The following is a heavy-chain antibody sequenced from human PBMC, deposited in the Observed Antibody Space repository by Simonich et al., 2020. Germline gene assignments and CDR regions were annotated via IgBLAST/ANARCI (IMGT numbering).Heavy chain of an antibody. V-gene: IGHV1-2*02. Sequence: QVQLVQPGAEVKKPGASVKVSCKAPGYTFTGYYMHWVRQAPGQGLEWMGWINPNSGGTNDAQKVQGRVTMTRDTSISTAYMELSRLRSDDTAVYYCARDLRGSYYYYYYMDVWGKGTTVTVSS. CDR1: GYTFTGYY. CDR3: ARDLRGSYYYYYYMDV. J-gene: IGHJ6*03. CDR2: INPNSGGT. D-gene: IGHD1-26*01.